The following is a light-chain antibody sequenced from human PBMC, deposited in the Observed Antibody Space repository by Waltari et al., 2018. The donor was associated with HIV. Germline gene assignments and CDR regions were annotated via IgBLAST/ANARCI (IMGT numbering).Light chain of an antibody. J-gene: IGLJ1*01. V-gene: IGLV3-25*03. CDR1: TLSSKY. Sequence: SYELTQPPSVSVSPGQTARITCSGDTLSSKYTSWYQQKPGQAPILVLFKDSERPSGIPERFSGSSSGTTVTLTSSEVQTEDEADYYCQSADHSDSCVFGTGTTLTVL. CDR2: KDS. CDR3: QSADHSDSCV.